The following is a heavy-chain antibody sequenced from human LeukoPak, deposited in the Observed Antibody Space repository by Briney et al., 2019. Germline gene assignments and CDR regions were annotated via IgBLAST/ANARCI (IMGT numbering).Heavy chain of an antibody. CDR3: ATSPRRIAAAGRKSRNYYYYMDV. CDR2: INHSGGT. V-gene: IGHV4-34*08. Sequence: SETLSLTCAVYGGTFSGYYRSWIRQPPGKGLEWIAAINHSGGTNYNPALKSRLTISVDTFKDRFSLKLSSVTAADTAVYYCATSPRRIAAAGRKSRNYYYYMDVWGKGTTVTVSS. D-gene: IGHD6-13*01. CDR1: GGTFSGYY. J-gene: IGHJ6*03.